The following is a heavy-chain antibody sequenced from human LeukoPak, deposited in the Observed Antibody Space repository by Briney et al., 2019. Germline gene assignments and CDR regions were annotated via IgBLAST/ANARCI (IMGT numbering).Heavy chain of an antibody. Sequence: QPGGSLRLSCAASGFTVSSSYMSWVRQAPGKGLEWVSVIYSGGSTYYADSVKGRFTISRDNSKNTLYLQMNSLRAEDTAVYFCARAAYGALDYWGQGTLVTVSS. D-gene: IGHD2-21*01. J-gene: IGHJ4*02. V-gene: IGHV3-53*01. CDR1: GFTVSSSY. CDR2: IYSGGST. CDR3: ARAAYGALDY.